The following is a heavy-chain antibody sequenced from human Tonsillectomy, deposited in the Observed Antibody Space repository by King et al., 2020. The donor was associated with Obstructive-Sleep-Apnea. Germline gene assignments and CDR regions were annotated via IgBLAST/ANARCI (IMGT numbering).Heavy chain of an antibody. D-gene: IGHD3-10*01. CDR3: ARDVPSGIDNWFDP. V-gene: IGHV4-59*01. J-gene: IGHJ5*02. Sequence: VQLQESGPGLVKPSETLFLTCTVSGASISYNFWSWIRPPPGKGLEWIGYVYYSGNTNYSPSFKNRVTMSIDTSKNQFFLWLNSVTAADTAVYYCARDVPSGIDNWFDPWGRGTLVTVSS. CDR1: GASISYNF. CDR2: VYYSGNT.